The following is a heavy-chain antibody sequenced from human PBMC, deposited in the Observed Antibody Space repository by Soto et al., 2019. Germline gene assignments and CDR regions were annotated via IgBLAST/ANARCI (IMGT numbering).Heavy chain of an antibody. CDR3: AKALGYCSGTSCCGSNYYMDV. V-gene: IGHV3-23*01. J-gene: IGHJ6*03. CDR1: GFTFSDYA. Sequence: EVQLLESGGGLVQPGGSLRLSCTASGFTFSDYAMSWVRQAPGKGLEWVSGIRGSGGGTYYAGSVKGRFTISRDNSKNTLYLQLNSLRAEDTAVYYCAKALGYCSGTSCCGSNYYMDVWGKGTTVTVSS. CDR2: IRGSGGGT. D-gene: IGHD2-2*01.